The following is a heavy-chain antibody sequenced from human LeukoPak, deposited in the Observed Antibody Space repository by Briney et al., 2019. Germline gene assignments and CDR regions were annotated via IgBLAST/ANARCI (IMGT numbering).Heavy chain of an antibody. CDR2: INHSGST. CDR3: AREGGVYYYDSSGYYSY. J-gene: IGHJ4*02. Sequence: SETLSLTCAVYGGSFSGYYWSWIRQPPGKGLEWIGEINHSGSTNYNPSLKSRVTISVDTSKNQFSLKLSSVTAADTAVYYCAREGGVYYYDSSGYYSYWGQGTWSPSPQ. V-gene: IGHV4-34*01. D-gene: IGHD3-22*01. CDR1: GGSFSGYY.